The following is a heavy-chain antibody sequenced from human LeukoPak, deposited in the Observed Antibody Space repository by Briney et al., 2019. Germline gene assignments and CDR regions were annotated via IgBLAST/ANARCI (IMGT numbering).Heavy chain of an antibody. D-gene: IGHD3-3*01. CDR3: ATEYDSNDAFDI. CDR2: MNPNSGNT. Sequence: ASVKVSCKASGYTFTSYDINWVRQATGQGLEWMGWMNPNSGNTGYAQKLQGRVTMTRNTSISTAYMELSSLRSEDTAVYYCATEYDSNDAFDIWGQGTMVTVSS. V-gene: IGHV1-8*01. CDR1: GYTFTSYD. J-gene: IGHJ3*02.